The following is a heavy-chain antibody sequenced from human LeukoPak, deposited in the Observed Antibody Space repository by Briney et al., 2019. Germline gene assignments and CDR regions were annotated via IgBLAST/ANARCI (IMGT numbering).Heavy chain of an antibody. CDR3: ARSPRRVTATIYFDY. J-gene: IGHJ4*02. CDR1: GYTFTSYY. Sequence: GASVKVSCKASGYTFTSYYMHWVRQAPGQGLEWMGIINPSGGSTSYAQKFQGRVTMTRDTSTSTVYMELSSLRSEDTAVYYCARSPRRVTATIYFDYWGQGTLVTASS. D-gene: IGHD2-21*02. V-gene: IGHV1-46*01. CDR2: INPSGGST.